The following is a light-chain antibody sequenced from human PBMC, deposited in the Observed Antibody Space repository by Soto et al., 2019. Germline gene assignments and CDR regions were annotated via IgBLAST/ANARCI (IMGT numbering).Light chain of an antibody. CDR3: QVWDRSSDHVV. CDR2: YDS. CDR1: NIVSKS. J-gene: IGLJ2*01. V-gene: IGLV3-21*04. Sequence: SYELTQPPSVSVAPGKTARITCGGNNIVSKSVDWYQQKPGQAPVLVIYYDSDRPSGIPERFSGSNSGNTATLTISRVEAGDEADYYCQVWDRSSDHVVFGGGTKLTVL.